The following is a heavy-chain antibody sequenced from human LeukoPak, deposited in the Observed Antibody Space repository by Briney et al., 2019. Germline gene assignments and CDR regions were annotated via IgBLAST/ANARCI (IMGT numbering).Heavy chain of an antibody. CDR1: GLTFRSYW. CDR2: INSDGSTT. Sequence: GGSLRLSCAASGLTFRSYWMHWVRQAPGKGLVWVSRINSDGSTTTYADSVKGRFTISRDNAKNTLYLQMNSLRAEDTAVYYCARVSFEGMDVWGQGTTVTVSS. V-gene: IGHV3-74*01. CDR3: ARVSFEGMDV. D-gene: IGHD3-9*01. J-gene: IGHJ6*02.